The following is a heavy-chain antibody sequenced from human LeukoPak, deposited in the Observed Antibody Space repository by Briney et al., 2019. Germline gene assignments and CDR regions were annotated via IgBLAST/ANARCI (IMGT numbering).Heavy chain of an antibody. V-gene: IGHV5-51*01. Sequence: GESLQISCQGSGYSFTSYWIGWVRQMPGKGLEWMGIIYPGDSDTRYSPSFQGQVTISADKSISTAYLQWSSLKASDTAMYYCARQXMNSGGYNPYYYYGMDVWGQGTTVTVPS. J-gene: IGHJ6*02. CDR2: IYPGDSDT. D-gene: IGHD6-19*01. CDR3: ARQXMNSGGYNPYYYYGMDV. CDR1: GYSFTSYW.